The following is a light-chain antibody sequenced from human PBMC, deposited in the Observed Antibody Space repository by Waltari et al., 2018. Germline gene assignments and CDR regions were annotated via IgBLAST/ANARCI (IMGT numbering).Light chain of an antibody. CDR1: RMDFGGYNV. CDR3: CSYAGSSTVV. Sequence: QSALTQPASVSGSPGQSIPLPCPGTRMDFGGYNVLSWSHQHPGKAPKRIIYAVSKRPSGVSNRFSGSKSGNTASLTISGLQAEDEADYYCCSYAGSSTVVFGGGTKLTVL. V-gene: IGLV2-23*02. CDR2: AVS. J-gene: IGLJ2*01.